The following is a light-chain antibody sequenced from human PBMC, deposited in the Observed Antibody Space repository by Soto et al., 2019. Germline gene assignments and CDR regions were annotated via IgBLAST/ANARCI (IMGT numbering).Light chain of an antibody. Sequence: QSALTQPASVSGSPGQSITISCTGTSSDVGGYDHVSWYQQHPGKAPKLIIYDVTVRPSGISPRFSGSKSDNTASLAVSGLNLEDEADYYCSSYTNKDPLLFGGGTKVTVL. V-gene: IGLV2-14*03. CDR1: SSDVGGYDH. J-gene: IGLJ3*02. CDR2: DVT. CDR3: SSYTNKDPLL.